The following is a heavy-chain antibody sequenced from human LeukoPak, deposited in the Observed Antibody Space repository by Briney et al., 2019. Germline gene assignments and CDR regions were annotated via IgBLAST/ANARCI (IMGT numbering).Heavy chain of an antibody. CDR3: AKAQAHIVVVTASDY. Sequence: GGSLRLSCAASGFTFSSYSMNWVRQAPGKGLEWVSAISGSGGSTYYADSVKGRFTISRDNSKNTLYLQMNSLRAEDTAVYYCAKAQAHIVVVTASDYWGQGTLVTVSS. CDR1: GFTFSSYS. V-gene: IGHV3-23*01. J-gene: IGHJ4*02. CDR2: ISGSGGST. D-gene: IGHD2-21*02.